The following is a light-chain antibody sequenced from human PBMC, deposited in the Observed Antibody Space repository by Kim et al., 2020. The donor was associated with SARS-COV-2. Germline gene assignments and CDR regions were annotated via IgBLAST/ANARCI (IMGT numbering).Light chain of an antibody. CDR1: TLGSHY. Sequence: ALGQKVRITCRGDTLGSHYISWYQQKPGQAPVLVIHGENNRPSGIADRLSGSSSGNTASLTISGAQAEDEADYYCSSRDSSGDHLVFGGGTQLTVL. CDR2: GEN. J-gene: IGLJ2*01. CDR3: SSRDSSGDHLV. V-gene: IGLV3-19*01.